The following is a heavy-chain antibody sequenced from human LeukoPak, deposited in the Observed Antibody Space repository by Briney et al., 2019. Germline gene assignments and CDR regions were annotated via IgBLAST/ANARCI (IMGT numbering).Heavy chain of an antibody. V-gene: IGHV4-4*02. Sequence: SGTLSLTCAVSGGSISSSNWWSWVRQPPGKGLEWIGEIYRSGSTNYNPSLKSRVTISVDNSKNQFSLKLSSVTAADTAVYYCARGHYDILTGPTPFDYWGQGTLVTVSS. D-gene: IGHD3-9*01. CDR1: GGSISSSNW. CDR2: IYRSGST. J-gene: IGHJ4*02. CDR3: ARGHYDILTGPTPFDY.